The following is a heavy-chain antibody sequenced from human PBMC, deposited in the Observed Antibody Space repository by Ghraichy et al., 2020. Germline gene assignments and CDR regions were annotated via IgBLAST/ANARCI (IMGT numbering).Heavy chain of an antibody. CDR2: LSGGGDTT. V-gene: IGHV3-23*01. CDR1: GFTFAGYG. D-gene: IGHD2-15*01. J-gene: IGHJ4*02. CDR3: AKNSGDSSYSGPQY. Sequence: LRLSCAASGFTFAGYGMSWVRQAPGKGPEWVSVLSGGGDTTFYADSVKGRFTISRDNSRNIVYLEMNSLRAEDTAIYYCAKNSGDSSYSGPQYWGQGTLVTVSS.